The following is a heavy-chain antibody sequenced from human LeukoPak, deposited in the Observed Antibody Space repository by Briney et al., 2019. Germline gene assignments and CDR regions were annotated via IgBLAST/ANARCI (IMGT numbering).Heavy chain of an antibody. V-gene: IGHV3-11*01. CDR3: AKDKAGGYYYYYMDV. CDR1: GFTFSDYY. D-gene: IGHD2-8*02. Sequence: AGGSLRLSCAASGFTFSDYYMTWIRQAPGKGLEWVSYISSSGSTIYYADSVKGRFTISRDNAKNSLYLQMNSLRAEDTALYYCAKDKAGGYYYYYMDVWGKGTTVTVSS. J-gene: IGHJ6*03. CDR2: ISSSGSTI.